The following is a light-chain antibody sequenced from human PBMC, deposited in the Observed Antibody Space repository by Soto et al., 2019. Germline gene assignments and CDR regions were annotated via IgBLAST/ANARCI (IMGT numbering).Light chain of an antibody. CDR2: GTS. CDR3: QQYHDWPIT. CDR1: QSVSTH. Sequence: ETVMTQSPATLSVSPGERATLSCRASQSVSTHLAWYQQIPGQAPRLLIYGTSTRAAGIPARFSGRGSGTEFTFTISSLQSEDFAVYHCQQYHDWPITFGQGTRLEIK. V-gene: IGKV3-15*01. J-gene: IGKJ5*01.